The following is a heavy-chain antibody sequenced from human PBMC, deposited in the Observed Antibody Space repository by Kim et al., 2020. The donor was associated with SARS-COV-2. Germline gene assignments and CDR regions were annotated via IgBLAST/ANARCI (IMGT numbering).Heavy chain of an antibody. J-gene: IGHJ4*02. CDR1: GFIFSNYP. Sequence: GGSLRLSCSASGFIFSNYPMHWVRQAPGMGLQYVSAIRSNGNKAYYADSVKGRFTISRDNSKNTLYLQMSSLRPEDTGLYYCVKDLKVEVTAILDSWGQGTLVTVSS. CDR2: IRSNGNKA. CDR3: VKDLKVEVTAILDS. D-gene: IGHD2-21*02. V-gene: IGHV3-64D*06.